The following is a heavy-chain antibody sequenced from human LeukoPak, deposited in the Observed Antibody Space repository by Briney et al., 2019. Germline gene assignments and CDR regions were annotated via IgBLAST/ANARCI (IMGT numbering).Heavy chain of an antibody. Sequence: SETLSLTCTVSGGSISSGGYYWSWIRQHPGKGLEWIGYVYYSGSTYYNPSLKSRVTISVDTSKNQFSLKLSSVTAADPAVYYCARDRGTRYCSGGSCYPRNNWFDPWGQGTLVTVSS. V-gene: IGHV4-31*03. CDR1: GGSISSGGYY. J-gene: IGHJ5*02. CDR2: VYYSGST. D-gene: IGHD2-15*01. CDR3: ARDRGTRYCSGGSCYPRNNWFDP.